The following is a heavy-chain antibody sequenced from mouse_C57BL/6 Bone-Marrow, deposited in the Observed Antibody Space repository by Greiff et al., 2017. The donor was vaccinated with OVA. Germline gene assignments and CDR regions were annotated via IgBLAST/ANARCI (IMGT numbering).Heavy chain of an antibody. CDR3: TTFYDYDGFAY. J-gene: IGHJ3*01. D-gene: IGHD2-4*01. CDR2: IDPENGAT. V-gene: IGHV14-4*01. Sequence: VQLQQSGAELVRPGASVKLSCTASGFNIKDDYMHWVKQRPEQGLEWIGWIDPENGATEYASKFQGKATITADTSSNTAYLQLSSLTSEDTAVYYCTTFYDYDGFAYWGQGTLVTVSA. CDR1: GFNIKDDY.